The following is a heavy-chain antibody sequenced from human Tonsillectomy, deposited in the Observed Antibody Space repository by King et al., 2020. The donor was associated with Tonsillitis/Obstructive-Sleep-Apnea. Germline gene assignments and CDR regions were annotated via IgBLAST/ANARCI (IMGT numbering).Heavy chain of an antibody. Sequence: VQLQQWGAGLLKPSETLSRTCAVYGGSFSGYYWSWIRQPPGKGLEWIGEIKDSGGTHYNPSLKSRVTISVDTSKNQLSLTLSSATAADTAVYYCASGSYNYNAIDVWGQGTTVTVSS. CDR3: ASGSYNYNAIDV. V-gene: IGHV4-34*01. CDR2: IKDSGGT. CDR1: GGSFSGYY. J-gene: IGHJ6*02.